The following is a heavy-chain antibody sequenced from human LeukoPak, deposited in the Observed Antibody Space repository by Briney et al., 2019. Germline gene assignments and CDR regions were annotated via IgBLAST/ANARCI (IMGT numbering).Heavy chain of an antibody. CDR3: AVPRLVAAST. Sequence: TSETLSLTYTVSGGSIRSSCYFGGWVRQPPGKGLEFIGSISNGGSTYYNPSLKSRVFVSIDTSKNQFSLMLTSVTAADTAVYYCAVPRLVAASTRGQGTLVTVSS. CDR1: GGSIRSSCYF. D-gene: IGHD2-15*01. V-gene: IGHV4-39*01. CDR2: ISNGGST. J-gene: IGHJ1*01.